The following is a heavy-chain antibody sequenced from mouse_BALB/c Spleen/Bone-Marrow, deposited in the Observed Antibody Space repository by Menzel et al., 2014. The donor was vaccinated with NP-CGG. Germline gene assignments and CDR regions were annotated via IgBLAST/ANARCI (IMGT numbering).Heavy chain of an antibody. CDR2: IHYSGIT. CDR3: ARWGKGAWFAY. CDR1: DYSITSGYS. Sequence: VQLQQSGPDLVKPSQSLSLTCTVTDYSITSGYSCHWIRQFPGNKLEWMGYIHYSGITNYSPSLKSRISFTRDTSKNQFFLHLNSVTTEDTATYYCARWGKGAWFAYWGQGTLVTVSA. V-gene: IGHV3-1*02. D-gene: IGHD1-3*01. J-gene: IGHJ3*01.